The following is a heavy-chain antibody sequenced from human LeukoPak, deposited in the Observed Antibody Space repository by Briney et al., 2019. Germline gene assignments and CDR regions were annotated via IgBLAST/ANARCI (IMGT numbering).Heavy chain of an antibody. J-gene: IGHJ4*02. CDR1: GFTFSSYA. D-gene: IGHD3-9*01. Sequence: GGSLRLSCAASGFTFSSYAMSWVRQSQGKGLEWVSAISGGGATTYYAYYADSVKGRFTISRDNSKNTLYLQMNSLRAEDTAVYYCAKFYDILTGYFDYWGQGTLVTVSS. V-gene: IGHV3-23*01. CDR2: ISGGGATTYYA. CDR3: AKFYDILTGYFDY.